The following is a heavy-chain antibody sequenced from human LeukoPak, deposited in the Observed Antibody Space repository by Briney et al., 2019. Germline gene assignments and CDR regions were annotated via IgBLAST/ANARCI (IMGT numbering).Heavy chain of an antibody. CDR2: ICYSGST. CDR1: GGSISSYY. V-gene: IGHV4-59*01. J-gene: IGHJ4*02. CDR3: ARGKNPLEVSLGY. D-gene: IGHD7-27*01. Sequence: SETLSLTCTVSGGSISSYYWSWIRQPPGKGLEWIGYICYSGSTNYNPSLKSRVTISVDTSKNQFSLKLSSVTAADTAVYYCARGKNPLEVSLGYWGQGTLVTVSS.